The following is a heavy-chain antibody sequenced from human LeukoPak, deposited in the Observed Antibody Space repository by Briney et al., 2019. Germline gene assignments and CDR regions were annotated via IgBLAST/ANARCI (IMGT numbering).Heavy chain of an antibody. Sequence: PSETLSFTCTVSGGSISSYYWSWIRQPPGKGLEWIGYIYYSGSTNYNPSLKSRVTISVDTSKNQFSLKLSSVTAADTAVYYCARGAYYYDSSFPWGQGTLVTVSS. CDR1: GGSISSYY. V-gene: IGHV4-59*08. CDR3: ARGAYYYDSSFP. CDR2: IYYSGST. J-gene: IGHJ5*02. D-gene: IGHD3-22*01.